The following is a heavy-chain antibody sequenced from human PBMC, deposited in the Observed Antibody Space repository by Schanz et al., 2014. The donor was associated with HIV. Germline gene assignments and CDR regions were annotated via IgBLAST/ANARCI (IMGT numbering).Heavy chain of an antibody. CDR2: INQDGSEF. CDR1: GFTFSNYW. D-gene: IGHD4-17*01. CDR3: AKSRGDSWPYGMDV. Sequence: EVQLVESGGGLVQPGGSLRLYCAASGFTFSNYWMSWVRQAPGKGLEWVANINQDGSEFYYVDSVKGRLTISRDNSENTLYLQMNSLRAEDTAVYYCAKSRGDSWPYGMDVWGQGTTVTVSS. V-gene: IGHV3-7*03. J-gene: IGHJ6*02.